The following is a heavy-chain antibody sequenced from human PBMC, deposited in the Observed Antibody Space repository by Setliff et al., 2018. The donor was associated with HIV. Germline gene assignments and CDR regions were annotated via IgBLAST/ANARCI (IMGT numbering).Heavy chain of an antibody. D-gene: IGHD3-22*01. J-gene: IGHJ4*02. Sequence: PSETLSLTCTVSGGSISSSDYYWGWIRQPPGKGLEWIGSIYYTGRSFHNPSLKSRITISVDTSKNQFSLRLTSVTAADTAVYFCARLRITMIMMLNYFDYWGQGTLVTVSS. CDR2: IYYTGRS. CDR1: GGSISSSDYY. V-gene: IGHV4-39*01. CDR3: ARLRITMIMMLNYFDY.